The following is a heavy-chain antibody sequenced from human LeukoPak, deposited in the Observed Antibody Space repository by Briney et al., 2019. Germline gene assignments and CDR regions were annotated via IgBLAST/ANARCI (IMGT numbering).Heavy chain of an antibody. CDR1: GFTFSSYA. J-gene: IGHJ4*02. V-gene: IGHV3-48*04. Sequence: GGSLRLSCAASGFTFSSYAMHWVRQAPGKGLEWVSYISSGSSTIYYADSVRGRFTISRDNAKNSLYLQMNSLRAEDTAVYYCARIPDTTGGGDYWGQGTLVTVSS. CDR2: ISSGSSTI. CDR3: ARIPDTTGGGDY. D-gene: IGHD1-14*01.